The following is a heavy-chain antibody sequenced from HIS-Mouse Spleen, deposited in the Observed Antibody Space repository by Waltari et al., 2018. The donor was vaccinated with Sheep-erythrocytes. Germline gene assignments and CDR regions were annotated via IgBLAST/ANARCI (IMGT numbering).Heavy chain of an antibody. V-gene: IGHV3-21*01. D-gene: IGHD1-26*01. CDR2: ISSSSSYI. Sequence: EVQLVESGGGLVKPGGSLRLSCAASGFTFSSYRMNWVRQAPGKGLGLVSSISSSSSYIYYADSVKGRFTITRDNAKNSLYLQMNSLRAEDTAVYYCASSGSYYYFDYWGQGTLVTVSS. CDR3: ASSGSYYYFDY. J-gene: IGHJ4*02. CDR1: GFTFSSYR.